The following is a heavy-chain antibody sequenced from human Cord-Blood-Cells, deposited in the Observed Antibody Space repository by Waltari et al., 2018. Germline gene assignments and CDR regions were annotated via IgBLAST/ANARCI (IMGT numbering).Heavy chain of an antibody. Sequence: QVQLVQSGAEVKKPGASVKVSCKASGYTFTGYYMHWVRQAPGQGLEWRGWINPNSGGTNYAQKFQGWVTMTRDTSISTAYMELSRLRSDDTAVYYWARARADGDYYYFDYWGQGTLVTVSS. V-gene: IGHV1-2*04. CDR1: GYTFTGYY. CDR2: INPNSGGT. CDR3: ARARADGDYYYFDY. J-gene: IGHJ4*02. D-gene: IGHD4-17*01.